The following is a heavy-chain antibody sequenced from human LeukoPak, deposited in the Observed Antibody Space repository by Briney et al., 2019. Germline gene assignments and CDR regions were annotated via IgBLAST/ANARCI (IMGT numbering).Heavy chain of an antibody. Sequence: GRSLRLSCAASGFTFDDYAMHWVRQAPGKSLEWVSGISWNSGSIGYADSVKGRFTISRDNAKNSLYLQMNSLRAEDTALYYCANPTLDIWGQGTMVTVSS. CDR2: ISWNSGSI. CDR3: ANPTLDI. CDR1: GFTFDDYA. J-gene: IGHJ3*02. V-gene: IGHV3-9*01.